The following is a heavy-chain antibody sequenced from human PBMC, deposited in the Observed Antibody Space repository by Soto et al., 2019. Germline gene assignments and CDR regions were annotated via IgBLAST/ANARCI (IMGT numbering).Heavy chain of an antibody. CDR1: GGSISSYY. V-gene: IGHV4-59*08. D-gene: IGHD3-10*01. J-gene: IGHJ4*02. Sequence: SETLSLTCTVSGGSISSYYWSWIRQPPGKGLEWIGYIYYSGSTNYNPSLKSRVTISVDTSKNQLSLKLSSVTAADTAVYYCARLTGITMVRGVTIMAYYFDYWGQGTLVTVSS. CDR2: IYYSGST. CDR3: ARLTGITMVRGVTIMAYYFDY.